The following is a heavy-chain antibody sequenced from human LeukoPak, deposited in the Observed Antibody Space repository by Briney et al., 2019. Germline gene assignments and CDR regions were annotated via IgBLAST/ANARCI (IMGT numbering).Heavy chain of an antibody. CDR1: GGSISSSHYY. CDR2: IYYSGTT. D-gene: IGHD4-11*01. Sequence: PSETLSLTCSVSGGSISSSHYYWGWIRQPPGKGLEWIGTIYYSGTTYYNPSLESRVTISEDTSKNQFSLTLRSVTAADTAVYYCARTPLYSNYRIFTRFNSNYYYYMDVWGKGTTVTVSS. V-gene: IGHV4-39*01. J-gene: IGHJ6*03. CDR3: ARTPLYSNYRIFTRFNSNYYYYMDV.